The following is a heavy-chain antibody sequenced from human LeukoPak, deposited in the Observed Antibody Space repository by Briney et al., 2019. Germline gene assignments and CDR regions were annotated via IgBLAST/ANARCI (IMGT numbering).Heavy chain of an antibody. V-gene: IGHV3-48*03. CDR3: ARYYYGMDV. J-gene: IGHJ6*02. CDR1: GFTFSSYE. CDR2: ISSSGNTI. Sequence: PGGSLRLSCAASGFTFSSYEMNWVRQAPGKGLEWVSYISSSGNTIYYADSVKGRFTISRGNAKNSLYLQMDSLRAEDTAVYYCARYYYGMDVWGQGTTVTVSS.